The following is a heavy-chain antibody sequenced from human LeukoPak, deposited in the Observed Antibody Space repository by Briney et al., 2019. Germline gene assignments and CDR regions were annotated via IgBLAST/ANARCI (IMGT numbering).Heavy chain of an antibody. CDR2: INPNSGGT. CDR3: ARDQGIAAAGTGRNGMDV. D-gene: IGHD6-13*01. J-gene: IGHJ6*02. CDR1: GYTFTGYY. Sequence: ASVKVSCKASGYTFTGYYMHWVRQAPGQGLEWMGWINPNSGGTNYAQKFQGWVTMTRDTSISTAYMELGRLRSDDTAVYYCARDQGIAAAGTGRNGMDVWGQGTTVTVSS. V-gene: IGHV1-2*04.